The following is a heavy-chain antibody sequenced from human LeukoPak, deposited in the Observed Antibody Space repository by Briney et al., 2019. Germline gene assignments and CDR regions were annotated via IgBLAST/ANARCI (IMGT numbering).Heavy chain of an antibody. V-gene: IGHV1-69-2*01. CDR2: VDPEDGET. J-gene: IGHJ3*02. CDR3: ATAAYNAFDI. CDR1: GYTFTDYY. D-gene: IGHD2-2*01. Sequence: ASVKVSCKVSGYTFTDYYMHWVQQAPGKGLEWMGLVDPEDGETIYAEKFQGRVTITADTSTDTTYMELSSLRSEDTAVYYCATAAYNAFDIWGQGTMVTVSS.